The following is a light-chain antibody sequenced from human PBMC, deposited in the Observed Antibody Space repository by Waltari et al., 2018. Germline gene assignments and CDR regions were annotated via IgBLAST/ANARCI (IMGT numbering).Light chain of an antibody. V-gene: IGLV6-57*01. J-gene: IGLJ2*01. CDR3: QSYDSTTVI. Sequence: FILTPPHSVSESPGKTVTISCTRSSGRIASNYVQWSQQRPGSSPTTVIYEDDQRPSAVPDRFSGSIDGSSNSASLTSSGLKTEDESDYYCQSYDSTTVIFGGGTKLTVL. CDR1: SGRIASNY. CDR2: EDD.